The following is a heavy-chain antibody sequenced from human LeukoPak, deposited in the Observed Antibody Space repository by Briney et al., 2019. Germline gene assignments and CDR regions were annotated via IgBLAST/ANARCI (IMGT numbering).Heavy chain of an antibody. D-gene: IGHD3-10*01. CDR1: GYTFTSYG. CDR2: ISAYNGNT. Sequence: ASVKVSCKASGYTFTSYGISWVRQAPGQGLEWMGWISAYNGNTNYAQKLQGRVTMTTDTSTSTAYMELRSLRSDDTAVYYCARDISSRITMVRGVITAEGWFDPWGQGTLVTVSS. CDR3: ARDISSRITMVRGVITAEGWFDP. J-gene: IGHJ5*02. V-gene: IGHV1-18*01.